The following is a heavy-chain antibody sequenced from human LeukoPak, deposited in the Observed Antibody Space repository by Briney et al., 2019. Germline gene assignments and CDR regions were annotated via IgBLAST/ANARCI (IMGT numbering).Heavy chain of an antibody. J-gene: IGHJ4*02. CDR3: ANFGSGSYVGGFDY. Sequence: PGGSLRLSCAASGFTFSSYAMSWVRQAPGKGLEWVSTISGSGHNTHYADSVKGRFTISRDNSKNTLYLQMNSLRAEDTAVYYCANFGSGSYVGGFDYWGQGTLVTVSS. V-gene: IGHV3-23*01. CDR1: GFTFSSYA. D-gene: IGHD3-10*01. CDR2: ISGSGHNT.